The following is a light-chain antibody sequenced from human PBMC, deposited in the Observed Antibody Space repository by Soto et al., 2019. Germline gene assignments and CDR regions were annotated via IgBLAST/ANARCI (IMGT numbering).Light chain of an antibody. CDR2: DAS. Sequence: DIQMTQSPSTLSASVGARVTITCRARQSISSWLAWYQHKPGKAPKLLIYDASTLKSGVPSRFSGSGSGTKFTLTISSLQPDDFATYYCQEYNSYSGTFGQGTKVDIK. CDR1: QSISSW. J-gene: IGKJ1*01. V-gene: IGKV1-5*01. CDR3: QEYNSYSGT.